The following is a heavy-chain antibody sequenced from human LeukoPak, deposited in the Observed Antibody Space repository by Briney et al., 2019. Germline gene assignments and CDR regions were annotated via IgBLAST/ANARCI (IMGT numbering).Heavy chain of an antibody. CDR2: IYYSGST. CDR1: GGSISSYY. V-gene: IGHV4-59*08. D-gene: IGHD3-10*01. CDR3: ASYGSGSYYKQFDY. Sequence: SETLSLTCTVSGGSISSYYWSWIRQPPGKGLEWIGYIYYSGSTNYNPSLTRRVTISVDTHKNQFSLKLSSVTAADTAVYYCASYGSGSYYKQFDYWGQGTLVTVSS. J-gene: IGHJ4*02.